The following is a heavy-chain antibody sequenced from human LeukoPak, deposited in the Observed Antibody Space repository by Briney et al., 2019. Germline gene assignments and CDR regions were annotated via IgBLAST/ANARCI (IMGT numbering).Heavy chain of an antibody. CDR2: ISGSGGST. D-gene: IGHD1-14*01. V-gene: IGHV3-23*01. J-gene: IGHJ5*02. CDR3: AKDRDHPSYNWIDP. Sequence: GGSLRLSCAASGFTFSSYGMSWVRQAPGKGLEWVSAISGSGGSTYYADSVKGRFTISRDNSKNTLYLQMNSLRAEDTAVYYCAKDRDHPSYNWIDPWGQGTLVTVSS. CDR1: GFTFSSYG.